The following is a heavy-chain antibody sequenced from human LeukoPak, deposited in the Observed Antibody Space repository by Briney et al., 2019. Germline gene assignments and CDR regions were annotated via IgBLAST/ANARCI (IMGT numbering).Heavy chain of an antibody. CDR1: GYTFTSYY. V-gene: IGHV1-46*01. D-gene: IGHD3-3*01. J-gene: IGHJ6*02. CDR2: INPSGGST. Sequence: ASVTVSFTASGYTFTSYYMHWVRQAPGQGLEWMGIINPSGGSTSYAQKFQGRVTMTRDTSTSTVYMELSSLRSEDTAVYYCARDSPSITIFGVVYYYGMDVWGQGTTVTVS. CDR3: ARDSPSITIFGVVYYYGMDV.